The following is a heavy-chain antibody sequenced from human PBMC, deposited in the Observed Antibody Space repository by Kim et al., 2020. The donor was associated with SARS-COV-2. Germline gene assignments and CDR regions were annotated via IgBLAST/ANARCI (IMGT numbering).Heavy chain of an antibody. Sequence: ADTLKGRFTISRDNAKNSPELQMNGLGADDTAVYYCARVSLGSSSWYYFDYWGQGTLVTVSS. CDR3: ARVSLGSSSWYYFDY. V-gene: IGHV3-11*05. J-gene: IGHJ4*02. D-gene: IGHD6-13*01.